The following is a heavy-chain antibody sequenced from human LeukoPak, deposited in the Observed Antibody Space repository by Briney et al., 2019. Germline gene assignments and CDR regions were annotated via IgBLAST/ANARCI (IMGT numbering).Heavy chain of an antibody. J-gene: IGHJ3*01. CDR2: MNPNSGNT. CDR1: GYTFTSYD. Sequence: ASVKVSCKASGYTFTSYDINWVRQATGQGLEWMGWMNPNSGNTGYAQKFQGRVTITADKSTNTTYMEISSLTSDDTAVYYCARDAQWELRALDVWGRGTMVIVSS. CDR3: ARDAQWELRALDV. D-gene: IGHD4-23*01. V-gene: IGHV1-8*01.